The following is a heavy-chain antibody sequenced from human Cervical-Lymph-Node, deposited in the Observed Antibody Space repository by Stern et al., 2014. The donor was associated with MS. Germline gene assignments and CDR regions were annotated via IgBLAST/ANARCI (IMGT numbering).Heavy chain of an antibody. J-gene: IGHJ3*01. V-gene: IGHV2-5*02. CDR3: AHRLLNTVFGMVLVKEVAFDV. CDR2: IYWDVDK. CDR1: GFSLSTSGVG. D-gene: IGHD3-3*01. Sequence: QITLKESGPALVKPTQTLTLTCRFSGFSLSTSGVGVAWIRQPPGKALEWLALIYWDVDKRYSPSLQTRLTITKDTSKNQVVLTMTDVDPVDTATYYCAHRLLNTVFGMVLVKEVAFDVWGQGTVVTVSS.